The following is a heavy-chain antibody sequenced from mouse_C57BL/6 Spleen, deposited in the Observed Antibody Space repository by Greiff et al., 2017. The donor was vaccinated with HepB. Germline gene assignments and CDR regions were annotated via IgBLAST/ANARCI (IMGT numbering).Heavy chain of an antibody. V-gene: IGHV7-3*01. J-gene: IGHJ4*01. CDR2: IRNKGNGYTK. CDR3: ARSLYYGNYYDYAMDY. D-gene: IGHD2-1*01. CDR1: GFTFTDYY. Sequence: EVKLMESGGGLVQPGGSLSLSCAASGFTFTDYYMSWVRQPPGQALEWLGFIRNKGNGYTKEYNASVKGRFTISRDNSQNILYLKMNARRAEDSATYYCARSLYYGNYYDYAMDYWGQGTSVTVSS.